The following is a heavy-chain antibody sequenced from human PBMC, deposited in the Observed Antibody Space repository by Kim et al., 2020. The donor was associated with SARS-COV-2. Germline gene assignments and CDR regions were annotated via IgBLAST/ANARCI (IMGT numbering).Heavy chain of an antibody. V-gene: IGHV3-23*01. J-gene: IGHJ6*02. CDR3: AKQVARGYYGMDV. Sequence: AGSVKGRFTISRDNSKNTLYLQMNSLRAEDTAVYYCAKQVARGYYGMDVWGQGTTVTVSS. D-gene: IGHD5-12*01.